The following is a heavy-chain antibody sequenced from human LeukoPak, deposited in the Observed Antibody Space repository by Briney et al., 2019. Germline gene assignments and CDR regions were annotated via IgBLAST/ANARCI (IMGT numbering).Heavy chain of an antibody. D-gene: IGHD5-24*01. Sequence: TLSLTCTVSGGSINSADYYWSWIRQHPGKGLEWIGYIYYSWSRYYNPSLKSRVSISIDTSKHQFSLNLSSVTAADTAVYYCARDLGGDGFNLRNWFDPWGQGTLVTVSS. J-gene: IGHJ5*02. CDR3: ARDLGGDGFNLRNWFDP. CDR1: GGSINSADYY. V-gene: IGHV4-31*03. CDR2: IYYSWSR.